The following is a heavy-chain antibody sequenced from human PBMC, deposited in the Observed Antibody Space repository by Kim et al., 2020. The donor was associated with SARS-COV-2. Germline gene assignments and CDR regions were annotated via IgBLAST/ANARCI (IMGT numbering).Heavy chain of an antibody. J-gene: IGHJ4*02. D-gene: IGHD6-13*01. V-gene: IGHV3-30*18. CDR1: GFTFSSYD. CDR2: ISYDGSNK. Sequence: GRSLRLSCAASGFTFSSYDMHWVRQAPGKGLESVAVISYDGSNKYYADSVKGRFTISRDNSKNTLYLQMNSLRAEDTAVYYCAKDLREGIAAAGTPFDYWGQGILVTVSS. CDR3: AKDLREGIAAAGTPFDY.